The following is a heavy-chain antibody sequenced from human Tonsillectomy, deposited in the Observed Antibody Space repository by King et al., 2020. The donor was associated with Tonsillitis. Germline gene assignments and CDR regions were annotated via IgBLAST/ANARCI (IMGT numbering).Heavy chain of an antibody. CDR1: GFTFSNYA. CDR2: IPYDGSDK. D-gene: IGHD2-2*01. J-gene: IGHJ4*02. Sequence: VQLVESGGGVVQPGRSLRLSCAASGFTFSNYAMHWVRQAPGKGLEWVAAIPYDGSDKYYVHSVKGRFTISRDNSKNTLYLQMNSLRAEDTAVYYCAKPSSSSPYYFDYWGQGPLVTVSS. V-gene: IGHV3-30*18. CDR3: AKPSSSSPYYFDY.